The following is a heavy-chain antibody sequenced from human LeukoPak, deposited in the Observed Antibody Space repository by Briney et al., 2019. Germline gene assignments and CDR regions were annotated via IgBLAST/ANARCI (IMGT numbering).Heavy chain of an antibody. V-gene: IGHV1-46*01. J-gene: IGHJ4*02. CDR3: ARGELWLKLFDY. CDR2: VNPSGGST. CDR1: GYTFTSYY. D-gene: IGHD5-18*01. Sequence: ASVKVSCKASGYTFTSYYMHWVRQAPGQGLEWMGIVNPSGGSTSYAQKFQGRVTMTRDMSTSTVYMELSSLRSEDTAVYYCARGELWLKLFDYWGQGTLVTVSS.